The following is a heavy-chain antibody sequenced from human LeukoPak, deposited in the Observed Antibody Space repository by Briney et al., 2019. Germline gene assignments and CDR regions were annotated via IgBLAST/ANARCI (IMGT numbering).Heavy chain of an antibody. CDR3: AKDIGYSYGYGLDY. V-gene: IGHV3-9*03. CDR1: GFTFDDYA. Sequence: PGASLRLSCAASGFTFDDYAMHWVRQAPGKGLEWVSGISWNSGSIGYADSVKGRFTISRDNAKNSLYLQMNSLRAEDMALYFCAKDIGYSYGYGLDYWGQGTLVTVSS. CDR2: ISWNSGSI. J-gene: IGHJ4*02. D-gene: IGHD5-18*01.